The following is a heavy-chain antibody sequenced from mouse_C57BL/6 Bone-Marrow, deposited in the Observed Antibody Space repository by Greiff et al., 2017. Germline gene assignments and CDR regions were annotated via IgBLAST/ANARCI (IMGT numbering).Heavy chain of an antibody. CDR2: INPYNGGT. D-gene: IGHD1-1*01. V-gene: IGHV1-19*01. Sequence: EVQLQQSGPVLVKPGASVKMSCKASGYTFTDYYMNWVKQSHGKSLEWIGVINPYNGGTSYNQKFKGKATLTVDKSSSTAYMELNSLTSEDSAVYYCARYPAPYYDGSSPAWFAYWGQGTLVTVSA. CDR3: ARYPAPYYDGSSPAWFAY. J-gene: IGHJ3*01. CDR1: GYTFTDYY.